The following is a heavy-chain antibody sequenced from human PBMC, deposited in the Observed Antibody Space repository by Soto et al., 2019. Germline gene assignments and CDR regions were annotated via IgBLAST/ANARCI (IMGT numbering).Heavy chain of an antibody. CDR2: IFPSGPT. V-gene: IGHV4-30-4*01. CDR3: ARGSAAKRYFDL. CDR1: GAPISGGDYH. J-gene: IGHJ2*01. D-gene: IGHD5-18*01. Sequence: QVQLQESGPGLVKPSQTLSLMCTVSGAPISGGDYHWSWIRQPPGKGLEWIGYIFPSGPTHYNSSLESRITMSVVTSQSHFSLQLTSVTAADTAVYFCARGSAAKRYFDLWGRGTLVPVSS.